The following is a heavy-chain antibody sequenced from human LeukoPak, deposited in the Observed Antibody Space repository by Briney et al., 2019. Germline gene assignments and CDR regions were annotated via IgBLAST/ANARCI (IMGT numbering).Heavy chain of an antibody. Sequence: ASVTVSCKASGYTFTSYDINWVRQAPGQGLEWMGWMNPNSGNTGYAQKFQGRVTMTRNTSISTAYMELSSLRSEDTAVYYCATDTATTLFDYWGQGTLVTVSS. CDR2: MNPNSGNT. V-gene: IGHV1-8*01. CDR3: ATDTATTLFDY. D-gene: IGHD5-18*01. CDR1: GYTFTSYD. J-gene: IGHJ4*02.